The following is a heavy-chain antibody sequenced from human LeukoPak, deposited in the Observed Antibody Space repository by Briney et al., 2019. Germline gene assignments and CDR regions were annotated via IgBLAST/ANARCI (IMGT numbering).Heavy chain of an antibody. Sequence: SETLSLTCTVSGGSISSGSYYWSWIRQPAGKGLEWIGRIYTSGSTNYNPSLKSRVTISVDTSKNQFSLKLSSVTAADTAVYYCARDRPTYYYDSSGYYDAFDIWGQGTMVTVSS. J-gene: IGHJ3*02. CDR2: IYTSGST. CDR1: GGSISSGSYY. CDR3: ARDRPTYYYDSSGYYDAFDI. V-gene: IGHV4-61*02. D-gene: IGHD3-22*01.